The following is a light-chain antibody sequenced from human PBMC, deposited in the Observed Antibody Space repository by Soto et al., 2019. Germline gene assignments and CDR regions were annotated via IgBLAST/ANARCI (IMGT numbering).Light chain of an antibody. CDR3: QQTYSTLNS. V-gene: IGKV1-39*01. CDR1: QNIRTY. J-gene: IGKJ2*03. Sequence: DIQVTQSPSSLSASVGDRVTITCRASQNIRTYLNWYQQRPGKPPKLLIHTASTLQSGVPSRFSGSGSGTDFPLTISSLQPEDFATYYCQQTYSTLNSFGQGTKLEIK. CDR2: TAS.